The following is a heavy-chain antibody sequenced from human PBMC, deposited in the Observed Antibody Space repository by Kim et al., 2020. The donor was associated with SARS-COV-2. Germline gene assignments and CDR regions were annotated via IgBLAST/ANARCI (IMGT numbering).Heavy chain of an antibody. D-gene: IGHD1-26*01. V-gene: IGHV3-13*04. Sequence: GGSLRLSCAASGFTLSNYEMHWVRQATGRGLEWVSSIGPPGNTYYTDSVKGRFTISRENAKTSFYLQMDSLTAGDTAIYSCAREDPGGWGAFDFWGQGTMVSV. J-gene: IGHJ3*01. CDR3: AREDPGGWGAFDF. CDR1: GFTLSNYE. CDR2: IGPPGNT.